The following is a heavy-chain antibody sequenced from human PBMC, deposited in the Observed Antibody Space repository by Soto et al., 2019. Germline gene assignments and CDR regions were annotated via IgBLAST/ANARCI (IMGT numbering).Heavy chain of an antibody. V-gene: IGHV3-23*01. Sequence: EVQLLESGGGLVQPGGSLRLSCAASGFTFSSYAMSWVRQAPGKGLEWVSAISGSGGSTYYADSVKGRFTISRDNSKKTLYLQMNSLRAEDTAVYYCAKWYCSGGSCYGIDYYYYMDVWGKGTTVTVSS. CDR3: AKWYCSGGSCYGIDYYYYMDV. J-gene: IGHJ6*03. CDR2: ISGSGGST. CDR1: GFTFSSYA. D-gene: IGHD2-15*01.